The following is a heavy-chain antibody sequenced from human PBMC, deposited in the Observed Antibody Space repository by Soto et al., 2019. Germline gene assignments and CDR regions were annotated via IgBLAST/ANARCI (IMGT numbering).Heavy chain of an antibody. CDR1: GYTFTSYD. J-gene: IGHJ4*02. Sequence: GASVKVSCKASGYTFTSYDINWVRQATGQGLEWMGWMNSNSGNTGYAQKFQGRVTMTRNTSISTAYMELSSLRSEDTAVYYCARGDIAAAGQFDYWGQGTLVTVSS. CDR2: MNSNSGNT. V-gene: IGHV1-8*01. CDR3: ARGDIAAAGQFDY. D-gene: IGHD6-13*01.